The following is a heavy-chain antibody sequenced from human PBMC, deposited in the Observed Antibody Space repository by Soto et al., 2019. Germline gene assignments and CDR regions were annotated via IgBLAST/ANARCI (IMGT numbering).Heavy chain of an antibody. J-gene: IGHJ1*01. Sequence: QVPLVQSGAEVKKPGASVKVSCKASGYTFTSYAMHWVRQAPGQRLEWMGWINAGNGNTKYSQKFQGRVTITRDTSASTAYMELSSLRSEDTAVYYCARDNYYDSSGYFGVEYFQHWGQGTLVTVSS. V-gene: IGHV1-3*01. CDR2: INAGNGNT. D-gene: IGHD3-22*01. CDR3: ARDNYYDSSGYFGVEYFQH. CDR1: GYTFTSYA.